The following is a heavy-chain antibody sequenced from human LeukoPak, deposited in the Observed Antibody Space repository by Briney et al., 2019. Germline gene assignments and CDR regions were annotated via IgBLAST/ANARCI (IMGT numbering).Heavy chain of an antibody. V-gene: IGHV4-34*01. J-gene: IGHJ5*02. D-gene: IGHD3-10*01. CDR2: INHSGST. CDR3: ARRKSYYYGSGSYYAWFDP. CDR1: GGSFSGYY. Sequence: SETLSLTCAVYGGSFSGYYWSWIRQPPGKGLEWIGEINHSGSTNYNPSLKSRVTISVDTSKNQFSLKLSSVTAADTAVYYCARRKSYYYGSGSYYAWFDPWGQGTLVTVSS.